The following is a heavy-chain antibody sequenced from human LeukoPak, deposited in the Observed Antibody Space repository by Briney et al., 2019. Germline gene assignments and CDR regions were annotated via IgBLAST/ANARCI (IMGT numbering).Heavy chain of an antibody. CDR3: ARQSSPFYYLDY. J-gene: IGHJ4*02. V-gene: IGHV4-39*07. CDR2: LYFRGNV. D-gene: IGHD6-13*01. CDR1: GGSISINSYY. Sequence: SETLSLTCSVSGGSISINSYYWDWIRQSPGKGLEWLGSLYFRGNVYYNPSLKSRVTISVDTSKNQFSLKLKSVTAADTAVYFCARQSSPFYYLDYWGQGIPVTVSS.